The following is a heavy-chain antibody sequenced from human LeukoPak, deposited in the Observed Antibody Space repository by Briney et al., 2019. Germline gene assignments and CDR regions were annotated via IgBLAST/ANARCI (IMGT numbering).Heavy chain of an antibody. D-gene: IGHD6-13*01. CDR1: GFTFSNAW. Sequence: TGGSLRLSCAASGFTFSNAWMTWVRQAPGKGLEWVGRIKSKTDGGTTDYAAPVKGRFTISRDDSKNTLYLQMNSLKTEDTAVYYCTTLSLAAAGADFDYWGQGTLVTVSS. V-gene: IGHV3-15*01. CDR3: TTLSLAAAGADFDY. J-gene: IGHJ4*02. CDR2: IKSKTDGGTT.